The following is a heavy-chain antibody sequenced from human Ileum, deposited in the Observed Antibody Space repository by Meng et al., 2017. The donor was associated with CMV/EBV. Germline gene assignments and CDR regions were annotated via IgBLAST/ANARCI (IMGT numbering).Heavy chain of an antibody. CDR2: TVYRCRWYT. CDR1: SSISIA. D-gene: IGHD3-3*01. CDR3: ARDLHYASSSYNNYFDY. J-gene: IGHJ4*01. V-gene: IGHV6-1*01. Sequence: SSISIAWNGIGRYPPGGVEGLGTTVYRCRWYTEYAESVKGRLTINPETSKNQFSLQLSSVNSEDTAVYYCARDLHYASSSYNNYFDYWGQGTLVTVSS.